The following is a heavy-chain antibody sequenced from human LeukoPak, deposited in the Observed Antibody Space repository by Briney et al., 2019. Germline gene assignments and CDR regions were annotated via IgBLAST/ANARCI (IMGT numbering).Heavy chain of an antibody. CDR2: INPNSGGT. V-gene: IGHV1-2*02. Sequence: ASVKVSCKASVYTFTDYYMHWVRQAPGQGLEWMGWINPNSGGTNYAQKFQGRVTMTRDTSISTAYMELSRLRSDDTAVYYCAREGRAVAGPDFDYWGQGTLVTVSS. J-gene: IGHJ4*02. CDR3: AREGRAVAGPDFDY. CDR1: VYTFTDYY. D-gene: IGHD6-19*01.